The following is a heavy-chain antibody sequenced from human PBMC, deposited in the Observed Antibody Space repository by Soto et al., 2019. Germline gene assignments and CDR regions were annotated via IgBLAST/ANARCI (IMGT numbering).Heavy chain of an antibody. CDR1: GFTFSSYA. V-gene: IGHV3-23*01. Sequence: VQLLESGGGLVQPGGSLRLSCAASGFTFSSYAMSWVRQAPGKGLEWVSAISGSGGSTYYADSVKGRFTISRDNSKNTLYLQMNSLRAEDTAVYYCAKVMGDIVVVPAANFDYWGQGTLVTVSS. J-gene: IGHJ4*02. D-gene: IGHD2-2*01. CDR3: AKVMGDIVVVPAANFDY. CDR2: ISGSGGST.